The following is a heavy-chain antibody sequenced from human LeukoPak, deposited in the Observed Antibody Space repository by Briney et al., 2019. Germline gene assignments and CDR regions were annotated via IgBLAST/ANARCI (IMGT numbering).Heavy chain of an antibody. CDR3: ARAALGRYFDWLRPLDY. V-gene: IGHV4-34*01. Sequence: SETLSLTCAVYGGSFSGYYWSWVRQPPGKGLEWVGEINHSGSTNYNPSLKSRVTISVDTSKNQFSLKLSSVTAADTAVYYCARAALGRYFDWLRPLDYWGQGTLVTVSS. CDR2: INHSGST. J-gene: IGHJ4*02. CDR1: GGSFSGYY. D-gene: IGHD3-9*01.